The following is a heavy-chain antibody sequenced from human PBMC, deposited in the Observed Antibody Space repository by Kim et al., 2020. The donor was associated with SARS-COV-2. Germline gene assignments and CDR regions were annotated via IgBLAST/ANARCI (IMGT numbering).Heavy chain of an antibody. D-gene: IGHD6-6*01. CDR3: ARVEYSSSAGYGMDV. J-gene: IGHJ6*02. V-gene: IGHV4-34*01. CDR2: INHSGST. CDR1: GGSFSGYY. Sequence: SETLSLTCAVYGGSFSGYYWSWIRQPPGKGLEWIGEINHSGSTNYNPSLKSRVTISVDTSKNQFSLKLSSVTAADTAVYYCARVEYSSSAGYGMDVWGQG.